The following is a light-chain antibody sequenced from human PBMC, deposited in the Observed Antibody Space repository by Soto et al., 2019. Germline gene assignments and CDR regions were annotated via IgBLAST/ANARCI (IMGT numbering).Light chain of an antibody. CDR3: QQYGSSIKT. V-gene: IGKV3-20*01. CDR1: QSVSSNY. CDR2: GAS. J-gene: IGKJ1*01. Sequence: EIVLTQFPGTLSLSPGERATLSCRASQSVSSNYLAWYQQGPGQPPNLLIFGASNRAPGIPDRFSGSGSGTDFTLTISRLEPEDFAVYYCQQYGSSIKTFGQGTKVDIK.